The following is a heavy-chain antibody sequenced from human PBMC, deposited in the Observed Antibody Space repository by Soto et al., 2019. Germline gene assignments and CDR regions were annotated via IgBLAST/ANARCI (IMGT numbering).Heavy chain of an antibody. V-gene: IGHV3-30*18. Sequence: PGGSLRLSCAASGFTFSSYGMHWVRQAPGKGLEWVAVISYDGSNKYYADSVKGRFTISRDNSKNTLYLQMNSLRAEDTAVYYCAKDFSYYYDSSGYFDYWGQGTLVTVSS. J-gene: IGHJ4*02. CDR2: ISYDGSNK. CDR3: AKDFSYYYDSSGYFDY. CDR1: GFTFSSYG. D-gene: IGHD3-22*01.